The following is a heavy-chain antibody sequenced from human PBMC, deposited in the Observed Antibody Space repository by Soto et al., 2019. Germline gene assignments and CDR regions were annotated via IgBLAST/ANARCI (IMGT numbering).Heavy chain of an antibody. V-gene: IGHV4-39*01. CDR1: GGSISSSSYY. CDR2: IYYSGST. D-gene: IGHD3-3*01. Sequence: KTXETLSLTCTVSGGSISSSSYYWGWIRQPPGKGLEWIGSIYYSGSTYYNPSLKSRVTISVDTSKNQFSLKLSSVTAADTAVYYCARHSGYDFWSGYPGSYYYYGMDVWGQGTTVTVSS. J-gene: IGHJ6*02. CDR3: ARHSGYDFWSGYPGSYYYYGMDV.